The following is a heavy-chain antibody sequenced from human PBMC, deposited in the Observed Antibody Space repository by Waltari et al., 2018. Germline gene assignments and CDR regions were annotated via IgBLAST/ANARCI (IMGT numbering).Heavy chain of an antibody. CDR3: VRESFGNDI. Sequence: QLVESGGGLVKPGESLRLSCVGSGYPFNDAWMSWVRQAPGKGLEWVGRIKREIDGGTAEYVESVKDRFTISRDDSKNTLYLQMNGLKSEDSAVYFCVRESFGNDIWGQGTLVTVSS. J-gene: IGHJ4*02. V-gene: IGHV3-15*01. CDR1: GYPFNDAW. CDR2: IKREIDGGTA. D-gene: IGHD3-10*01.